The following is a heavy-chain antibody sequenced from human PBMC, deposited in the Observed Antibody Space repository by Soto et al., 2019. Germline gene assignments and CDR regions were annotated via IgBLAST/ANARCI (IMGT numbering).Heavy chain of an antibody. J-gene: IGHJ3*02. CDR3: ARALTGDALDI. Sequence: GGSLRLSCAASGFTFSSYDMHWVRQATGKGLEWVSAIGTAGDTYYPGSVKGRFTISRENAKNSLYLQMNSLRAGDTAVYYCARALTGDALDIWGQGTMVTVSS. CDR1: GFTFSSYD. D-gene: IGHD7-27*01. V-gene: IGHV3-13*01. CDR2: IGTAGDT.